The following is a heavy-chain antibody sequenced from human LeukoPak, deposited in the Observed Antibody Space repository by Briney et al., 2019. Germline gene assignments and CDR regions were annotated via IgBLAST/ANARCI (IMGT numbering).Heavy chain of an antibody. J-gene: IGHJ6*04. D-gene: IGHD3-10*01. V-gene: IGHV3-33*01. CDR1: GFTFSSYG. Sequence: GGSLRLSCAASGFTFSSYGMHWVRQAPGKGLEWVAVICYDGSNKYYADSVKGRFTISRDNSKNTLYLQMNSLRAEDTAVYYCARVDYYGSGPYYYYGMDVWGKGTTVTVSS. CDR2: ICYDGSNK. CDR3: ARVDYYGSGPYYYYGMDV.